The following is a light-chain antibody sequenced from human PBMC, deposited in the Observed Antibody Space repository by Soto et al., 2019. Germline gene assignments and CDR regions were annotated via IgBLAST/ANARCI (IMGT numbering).Light chain of an antibody. CDR3: QQYNSSPWT. CDR1: QSISSW. Sequence: DIPMTQSPSTLSASVGDRVTITCRASQSISSWLAWYQQKPGKAPRLLIDKASSLESGVPSRFSGSGSGTEFTLTISSLQPDDFATYYCQQYNSSPWTFGQGTKVEIK. CDR2: KAS. J-gene: IGKJ1*01. V-gene: IGKV1-5*03.